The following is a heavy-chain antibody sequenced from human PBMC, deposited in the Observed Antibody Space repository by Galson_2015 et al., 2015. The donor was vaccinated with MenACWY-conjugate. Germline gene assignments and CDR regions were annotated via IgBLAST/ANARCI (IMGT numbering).Heavy chain of an antibody. Sequence: SETLSLTCPVSDGSITGHYWSWIRQPPGKGLEWIGYIYSNGSTNYNPSLKSRVTISVDTSKNEFSMKLSSVTAADTAIYYCARNLIAVAFDYWGQGTLVTVSS. V-gene: IGHV4-59*08. CDR1: DGSITGHY. J-gene: IGHJ4*02. CDR3: ARNLIAVAFDY. CDR2: IYSNGST. D-gene: IGHD6-19*01.